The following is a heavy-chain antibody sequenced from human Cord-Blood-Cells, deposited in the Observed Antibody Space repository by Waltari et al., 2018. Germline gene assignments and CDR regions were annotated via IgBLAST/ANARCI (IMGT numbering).Heavy chain of an antibody. J-gene: IGHJ6*03. CDR3: ARTYYDFWSGYYNYYYYYMDV. V-gene: IGHV4-39*01. CDR2: IYFRAST. CDR1: GGSISSSSDY. Sequence: QLQLQESGPGLVKPSETLSLTRTVSGGSISSSSDYWGWIREPQGKGLEWFGSIYFRASTYYNPSLKSRVTIAVDTSKNQFSLKLSSVTAADTAVYYCARTYYDFWSGYYNYYYYYMDVWGKGTTVTVSS. D-gene: IGHD3-3*01.